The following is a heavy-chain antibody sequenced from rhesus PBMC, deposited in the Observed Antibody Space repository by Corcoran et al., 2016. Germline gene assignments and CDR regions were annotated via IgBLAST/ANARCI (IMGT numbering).Heavy chain of an antibody. J-gene: IGHJ3*01. Sequence: QLQLQESGPGLVKPSETLSLTCAVSGGPISSNYWSWIRQPPGKGLVWIGRISGSGGGTDYNPSLKSRVTSSTDTSKNRFSLKLSSVTAADTAVYYCARVAWYYSGSYYYGAFDFWGQGLRVTVSS. CDR1: GGPISSNY. CDR3: ARVAWYYSGSYYYGAFDF. V-gene: IGHV4-173*01. D-gene: IGHD3-16*01. CDR2: ISGSGGGT.